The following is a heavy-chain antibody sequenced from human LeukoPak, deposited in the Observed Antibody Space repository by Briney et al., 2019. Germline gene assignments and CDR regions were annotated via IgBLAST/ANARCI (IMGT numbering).Heavy chain of an antibody. V-gene: IGHV4-61*02. CDR2: IYISGST. CDR3: SRDATTYCSGGSCYSGLFYFDY. CDR1: GGSISSGSYC. D-gene: IGHD2-15*01. Sequence: PSETLSLTCTVSGGSISSGSYCWSWIRQPAGKGLEWIGRIYISGSTNYNPSLKSRVTMSVDTSKNQFSLKLSSVTAADTAVYYCSRDATTYCSGGSCYSGLFYFDYWGQGTLVTVSS. J-gene: IGHJ4*02.